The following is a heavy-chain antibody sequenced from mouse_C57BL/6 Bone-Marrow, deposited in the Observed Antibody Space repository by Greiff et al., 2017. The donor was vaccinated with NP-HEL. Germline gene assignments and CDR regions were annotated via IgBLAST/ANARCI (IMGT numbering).Heavy chain of an antibody. D-gene: IGHD1-1*01. CDR1: GYTFTSYW. J-gene: IGHJ2*01. CDR3: ARSIYYYGSSHFDY. V-gene: IGHV1-53*01. Sequence: QVHVKQPGTELVKPGASVKLSCKASGYTFTSYWMHWVKQRPGQGLEWIGNINPSNGGTNYNEKFKSKATLTVDKSSSTAYMQLSSLTSEDSAVYYCARSIYYYGSSHFDYWGQGTTLTVSS. CDR2: INPSNGGT.